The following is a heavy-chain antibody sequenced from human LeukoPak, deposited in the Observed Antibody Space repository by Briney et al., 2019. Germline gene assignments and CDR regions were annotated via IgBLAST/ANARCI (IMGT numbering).Heavy chain of an antibody. V-gene: IGHV1-69*05. CDR2: SIPIFGTA. D-gene: IGHD3-3*01. Sequence: SVKVSCKAFGGSFSSDAISWVRQAPGQGLEWMGGSIPIFGTANNAQKFQGRVTITTEESTSTAYMEVSSLRSEDAAVYYCARSSGFMYDDFWRFDYWGQGTLVTVSS. J-gene: IGHJ4*02. CDR3: ARSSGFMYDDFWRFDY. CDR1: GGSFSSDA.